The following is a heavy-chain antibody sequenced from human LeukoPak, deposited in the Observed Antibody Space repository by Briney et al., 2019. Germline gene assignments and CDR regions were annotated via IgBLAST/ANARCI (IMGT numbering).Heavy chain of an antibody. J-gene: IGHJ4*02. CDR2: ISTTMTTI. CDR3: ARDFSYFRIHFDY. D-gene: IGHD3-9*01. Sequence: GGSLRLSCVASGLTLSGYGMNWVRQAPGKGLEWLSYISTTMTTIYYADSVKSRFTVSRDNAKNSLYLQMDSLRAEDTAVYYCARDFSYFRIHFDYWGQGTLVTVSS. V-gene: IGHV3-48*01. CDR1: GLTLSGYG.